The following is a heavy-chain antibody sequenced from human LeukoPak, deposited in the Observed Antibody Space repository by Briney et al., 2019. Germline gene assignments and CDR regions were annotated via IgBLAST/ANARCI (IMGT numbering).Heavy chain of an antibody. Sequence: PGRSLRLCCAAPGFTFSSYGMHWVRQAPGKGLEWVAVIWDDGSNKYYVDSVKGRFTISRDNSKNTLYLQMNSLRAEDTAVYYCAREGSGWYDYWGQGTLVTVSS. V-gene: IGHV3-33*01. CDR2: IWDDGSNK. CDR1: GFTFSSYG. D-gene: IGHD6-19*01. CDR3: AREGSGWYDY. J-gene: IGHJ4*02.